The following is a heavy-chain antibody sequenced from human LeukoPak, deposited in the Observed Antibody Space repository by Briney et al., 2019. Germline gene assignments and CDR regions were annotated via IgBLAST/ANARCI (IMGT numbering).Heavy chain of an antibody. V-gene: IGHV1-2*02. CDR1: GYTFIGYY. CDR3: ARVVTGTTNWFDP. D-gene: IGHD1-7*01. Sequence: ASVKVSCKASGYTFIGYYMHWVRQAPGQGLEWMGWINPNSGGTNYAQKFQGRVTMTRDTSISTAYMELSRLRSDDTAVYYCARVVTGTTNWFDPWGQGTLVTVSS. CDR2: INPNSGGT. J-gene: IGHJ5*02.